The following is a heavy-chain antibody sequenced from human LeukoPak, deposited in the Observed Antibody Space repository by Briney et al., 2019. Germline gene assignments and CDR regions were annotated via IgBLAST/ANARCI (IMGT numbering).Heavy chain of an antibody. V-gene: IGHV3-23*01. CDR3: AKGDYYDSSGYHNYFDY. CDR1: GFTFSSYA. Sequence: PGGSLRLSCAASGFTFSSYAMSWVRQAPGKGLEWVSAISGSGGSTYYADSVKGRFTISRDNSKNTLYLQMNSLRAEDTAVYYCAKGDYYDSSGYHNYFDYWGQGTLVTVSS. J-gene: IGHJ4*02. CDR2: ISGSGGST. D-gene: IGHD3-22*01.